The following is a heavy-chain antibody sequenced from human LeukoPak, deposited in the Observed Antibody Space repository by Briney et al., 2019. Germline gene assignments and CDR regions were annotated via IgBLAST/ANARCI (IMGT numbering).Heavy chain of an antibody. D-gene: IGHD2-15*01. CDR3: VRAVVVAAKD. J-gene: IGHJ4*02. Sequence: GGSLRLSCAASGFTFSSYSMNWVRQAPGKGLEWVANIKQDGSEKYYVDSVKGRFTISRDNAKNSLYLQMNSLRAEDTAVYYCVRAVVVAAKDWGQGTLVTVSS. CDR1: GFTFSSYS. CDR2: IKQDGSEK. V-gene: IGHV3-7*01.